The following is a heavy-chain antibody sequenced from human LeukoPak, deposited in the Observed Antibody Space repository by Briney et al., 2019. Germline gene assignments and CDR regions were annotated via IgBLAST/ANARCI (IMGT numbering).Heavy chain of an antibody. V-gene: IGHV3-74*01. CDR2: INTDGSST. D-gene: IGHD2-21*01. CDR3: ARDFYSAGED. Sequence: GESLKISCAASGFTFSSYWMHWVRQAPGKGLVWVSRINTDGSSTTYADSVKGRFTISRDNAKNTLYLQMNSLRAEDTAVYYCARDFYSAGEDWGQGTLVTVSS. CDR1: GFTFSSYW. J-gene: IGHJ4*02.